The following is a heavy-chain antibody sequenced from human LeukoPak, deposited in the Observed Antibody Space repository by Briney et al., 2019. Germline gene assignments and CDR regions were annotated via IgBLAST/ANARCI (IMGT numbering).Heavy chain of an antibody. CDR2: ISADGKNK. Sequence: GGSLRLSCAVSGFTFSSYSMSWVRQAPGKGLEWVAVISADGKNKNHADSVRGRFTISRDKSTLYLEMNDLRTEDTALYYCARDVGKDTITTEIAYWGQGTLVTVSS. CDR3: ARDVGKDTITTEIAY. D-gene: IGHD4-11*01. CDR1: GFTFSSYS. J-gene: IGHJ4*02. V-gene: IGHV3-30*04.